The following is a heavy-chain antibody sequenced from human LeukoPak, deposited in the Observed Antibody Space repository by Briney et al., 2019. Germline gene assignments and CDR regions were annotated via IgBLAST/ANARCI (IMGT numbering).Heavy chain of an antibody. D-gene: IGHD3-22*01. CDR3: ARALYDSSGSYYCYYMDV. CDR1: GFTFSSYA. CDR2: ITYDGSNK. V-gene: IGHV3-30*04. J-gene: IGHJ6*03. Sequence: GGSLRLSCAASGFTFSSYAMHWVRQAPGKGLEWVAVITYDGSNKYYADSVKGRFTISRDNSKNTLYLQMNSLRAEDTAVYYCARALYDSSGSYYCYYMDVWGKGTTVTVSS.